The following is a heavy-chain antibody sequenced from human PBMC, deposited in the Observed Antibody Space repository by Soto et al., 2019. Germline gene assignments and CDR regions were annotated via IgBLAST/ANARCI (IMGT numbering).Heavy chain of an antibody. V-gene: IGHV3-30*03. Sequence: GGSLRLSCAASGFTFSSYGMHWVRQAPGKGLEWVAVISYDGSNKYYADSVKGRFTISRDNSKNTLYLQMNSLRAEDTAVYYCALNTARYFDWLGMDVWGQGTTVTVSS. CDR2: ISYDGSNK. D-gene: IGHD3-9*01. CDR1: GFTFSSYG. CDR3: ALNTARYFDWLGMDV. J-gene: IGHJ6*02.